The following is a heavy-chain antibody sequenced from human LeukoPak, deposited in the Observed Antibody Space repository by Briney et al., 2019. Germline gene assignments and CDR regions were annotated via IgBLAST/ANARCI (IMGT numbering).Heavy chain of an antibody. V-gene: IGHV4-34*01. Sequence: PSETLSLTCGVYGGSLSGYYWSWIRQPPEKGLEWIGEINHSGSTNYNPSLKSRVTISVDKSKNQVSLKLNSVTAADTAVYYCARALGAFDIWGQGTMVTVSS. J-gene: IGHJ3*02. CDR2: INHSGST. CDR3: ARALGAFDI. CDR1: GGSLSGYY.